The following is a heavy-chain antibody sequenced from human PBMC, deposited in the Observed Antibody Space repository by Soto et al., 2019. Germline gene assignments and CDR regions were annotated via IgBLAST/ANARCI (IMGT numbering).Heavy chain of an antibody. D-gene: IGHD6-6*01. J-gene: IGHJ6*02. Sequence: QPGGSLRLSCAACGFTFYEYTMHWVRQVPGRGLEWVSLISWDGGSTYYADSVKGLSTISRYNSKNSLYLQMNSLRTDDTALYYCAKDVIAARPYYYFGLDVWGQGTTVTVSS. CDR3: AKDVIAARPYYYFGLDV. V-gene: IGHV3-43*01. CDR2: ISWDGGST. CDR1: GFTFYEYT.